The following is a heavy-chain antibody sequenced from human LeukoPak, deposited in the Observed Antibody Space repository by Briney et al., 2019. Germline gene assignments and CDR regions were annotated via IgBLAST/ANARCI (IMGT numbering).Heavy chain of an antibody. Sequence: SETLSLTCTVSGGSISSSSYYWGWIRQPPGKGLEWIGSIYYSGSTYYNPSLKSRVTISVDTSKNQFSLKLSSVTAADTAVYCCARRLPGGYFDYWGQGTLVTVSS. J-gene: IGHJ4*02. V-gene: IGHV4-39*01. CDR1: GGSISSSSYY. CDR3: ARRLPGGYFDY. D-gene: IGHD1-1*01. CDR2: IYYSGST.